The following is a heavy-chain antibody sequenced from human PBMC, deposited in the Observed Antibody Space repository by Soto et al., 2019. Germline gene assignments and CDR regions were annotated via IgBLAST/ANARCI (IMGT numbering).Heavy chain of an antibody. D-gene: IGHD3-22*01. CDR1: GLTFRSYW. CDR2: INTDGSVA. V-gene: IGHV3-74*03. Sequence: PGGSLRLSCAASGLTFRSYWMHWVRQAPGKGLVWVSRINTDGSVAMYVDSVKGRFTISRDNAKNTLYLHMNSLRAEDTAVYYCARFYYDSSGYLPSPYYYYYGMDVWGQGTTVTVSS. J-gene: IGHJ6*02. CDR3: ARFYYDSSGYLPSPYYYYYGMDV.